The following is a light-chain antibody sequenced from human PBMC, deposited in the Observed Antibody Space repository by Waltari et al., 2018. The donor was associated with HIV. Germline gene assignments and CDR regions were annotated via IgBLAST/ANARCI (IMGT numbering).Light chain of an antibody. J-gene: IGLJ1*01. CDR3: QTWDRTTYV. V-gene: IGLV3-1*01. Sequence: YELTQPPSVSVSPGQTAIITCSGTHLVAQYACWYQQKPGQSPVLVMYQDDKRPSGIPERFSGSNSGNTATLTISGTQATDEADYFCQTWDRTTYVFGSGTKVTVL. CDR2: QDD. CDR1: HLVAQY.